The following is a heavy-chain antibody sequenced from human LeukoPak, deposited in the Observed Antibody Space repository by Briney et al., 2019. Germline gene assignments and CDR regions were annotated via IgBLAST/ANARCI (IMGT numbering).Heavy chain of an antibody. Sequence: PGGSLRLSCAASGFTFSNYAMTWVRQVPGKGLEWVSSISNSGGSTFYADSVKGRFAISRDNSKNTLYLQMNSLRAEDTAVYYCAKGKYYSDWWGQGTLVTVSS. J-gene: IGHJ4*02. CDR2: ISNSGGST. D-gene: IGHD3-10*01. CDR3: AKGKYYSDW. CDR1: GFTFSNYA. V-gene: IGHV3-23*01.